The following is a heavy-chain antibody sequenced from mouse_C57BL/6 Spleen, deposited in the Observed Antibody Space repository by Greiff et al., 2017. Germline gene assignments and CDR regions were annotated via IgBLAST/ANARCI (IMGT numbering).Heavy chain of an antibody. J-gene: IGHJ1*03. CDR3: ARYYCGSGYGYFDV. V-gene: IGHV1-52*01. D-gene: IGHD1-1*01. CDR2: IEPSDSET. CDR1: GYTFTSYW. Sequence: QVQLQQPGAELVRPGSSVKLSCKASGYTFTSYWMHWVKQRPIQGLEWIGNIEPSDSETHYNQKFKDKATLTVDKSSSTAYMQLSSLTTEDSAVYYCARYYCGSGYGYFDVWGTGTTVTVSS.